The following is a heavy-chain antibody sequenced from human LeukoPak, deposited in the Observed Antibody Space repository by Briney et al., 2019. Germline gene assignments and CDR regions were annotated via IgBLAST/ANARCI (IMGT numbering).Heavy chain of an antibody. Sequence: SETLSLTCAVSGGSISSSNWWSWVRQPPGKGLEWIGEIYHSGSTNYNPSLKSRVTISVDKSKNQFSLRLSSVTAADTAVYYCARELGFYYYYMDVWGKGTTVTISS. V-gene: IGHV4-4*02. CDR3: ARELGFYYYYMDV. CDR1: GGSISSSNW. D-gene: IGHD3-16*01. CDR2: IYHSGST. J-gene: IGHJ6*03.